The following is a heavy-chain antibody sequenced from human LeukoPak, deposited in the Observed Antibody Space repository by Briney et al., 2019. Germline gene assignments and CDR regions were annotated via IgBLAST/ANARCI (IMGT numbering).Heavy chain of an antibody. CDR1: GYTFTGYD. CDR2: MNPNSGNT. CDR3: ARQHYDSSGYFDY. D-gene: IGHD3-22*01. Sequence: VASVKVSCKASGYTFTGYDINWVRQATGQGLEWMGWMNPNSGNTGYAQKFQGRVTMTRNTSISTAYMELSSLRSEDTAVYYCARQHYDSSGYFDYWGQGTLVTVSS. V-gene: IGHV1-8*01. J-gene: IGHJ4*02.